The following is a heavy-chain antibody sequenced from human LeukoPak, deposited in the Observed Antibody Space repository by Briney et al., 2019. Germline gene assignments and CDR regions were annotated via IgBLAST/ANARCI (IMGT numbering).Heavy chain of an antibody. D-gene: IGHD2-2*02. CDR2: INWNGGST. Sequence: GGSLRLSCAASGFTFSSYGMHWVRQAPGKGLEWVSGINWNGGSTGYADSVKGRFTISRDNSKNTLFLQMNSLRAEDTAVYCCAKASVVVPAAIHRGAFDIWGQGTMVTVSS. V-gene: IGHV3-NL1*01. CDR1: GFTFSSYG. J-gene: IGHJ3*02. CDR3: AKASVVVPAAIHRGAFDI.